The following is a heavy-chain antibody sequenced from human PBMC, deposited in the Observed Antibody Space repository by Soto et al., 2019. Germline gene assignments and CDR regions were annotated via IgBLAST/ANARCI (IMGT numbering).Heavy chain of an antibody. J-gene: IGHJ4*02. D-gene: IGHD6-19*01. V-gene: IGHV3-30*03. CDR2: ISYDGSNK. Sequence: GGSLRLSCAASGFTFSSYGMHWVRQAPGKGLEWVAVISYDGSNKYYADSVKGRFTISRDNSKNTLYLQMNSLRAEDTAVYYCAFGYSSGWYWSYWGQGTLVTVSS. CDR1: GFTFSSYG. CDR3: AFGYSSGWYWSY.